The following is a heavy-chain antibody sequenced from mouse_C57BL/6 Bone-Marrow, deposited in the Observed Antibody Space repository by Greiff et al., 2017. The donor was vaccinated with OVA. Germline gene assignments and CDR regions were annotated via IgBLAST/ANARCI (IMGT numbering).Heavy chain of an antibody. J-gene: IGHJ2*01. CDR2: IHPNSGST. CDR1: GYTFTSYW. CDR3: ARGGFITTVVADY. D-gene: IGHD1-1*01. Sequence: QVQLQQPGAELVKPGASVKLSCKASGYTFTSYWMHWVKQRPGQGLEWIGMIHPNSGSTNYNEKFKSKATLTVDKSSSTAYMQLSSLTSEDSAVYYCARGGFITTVVADYWGQGTTLTVSS. V-gene: IGHV1-64*01.